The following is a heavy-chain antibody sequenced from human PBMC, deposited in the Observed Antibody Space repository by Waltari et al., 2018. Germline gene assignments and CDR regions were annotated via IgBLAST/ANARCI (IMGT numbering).Heavy chain of an antibody. CDR3: ARHDDSSGWRGWFDP. Sequence: QVQLQQWGAGLLKPSETLSLTCAVYGGSFSGYYWSWIRQPPGKGLGWIGETNHSGSTNDNPSLKSRVTISVETSKNQFSLKLSSVTAADTAVYYCARHDDSSGWRGWFDPWGQGTLVTVSS. J-gene: IGHJ5*02. V-gene: IGHV4-34*01. CDR2: TNHSGST. CDR1: GGSFSGYY. D-gene: IGHD6-19*01.